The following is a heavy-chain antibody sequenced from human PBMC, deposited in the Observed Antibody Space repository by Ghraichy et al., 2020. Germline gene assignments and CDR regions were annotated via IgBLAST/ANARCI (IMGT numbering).Heavy chain of an antibody. CDR3: ARLPKPLIAGGGY. CDR2: IYYSGST. V-gene: IGHV4-39*01. Sequence: SETLSLTCTVSGGSISSSSYYWGWIRQPPGKGLEWIGSIYYSGSTYYNPSLKSRVTISVDTSKNQFSLKLSSVTAADTAVYYCARLPKPLIAGGGYWGQGTLVTVSS. D-gene: IGHD6-13*01. CDR1: GGSISSSSYY. J-gene: IGHJ4*02.